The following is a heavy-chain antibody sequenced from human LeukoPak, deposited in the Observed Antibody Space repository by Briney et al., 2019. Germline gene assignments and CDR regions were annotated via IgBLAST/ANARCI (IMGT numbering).Heavy chain of an antibody. CDR3: AKEPGQWLTYDGY. V-gene: IGHV3-30-3*01. CDR1: GFTFSSYA. J-gene: IGHJ4*02. Sequence: GGSLRLSCAASGFTFSSYAMHWVRQAPGKGLEWVAVISYDGSNKYYADSVKGRFTISRDNSKNTLYLQMNSLRAEDTAVYYCAKEPGQWLTYDGYWGQGTLVTVSS. CDR2: ISYDGSNK. D-gene: IGHD6-19*01.